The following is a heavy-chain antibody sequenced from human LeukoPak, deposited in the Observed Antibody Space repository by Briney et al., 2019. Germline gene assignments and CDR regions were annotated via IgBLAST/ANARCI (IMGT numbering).Heavy chain of an antibody. V-gene: IGHV4-61*02. CDR1: GDSISSGDYY. D-gene: IGHD3-10*01. Sequence: SQTLSLTCTVSGDSISSGDYYWSWIRQPAGKGLEWIGRISSSGSTNYNPSLKSRVTISVDTSKNQFSLKLSSVTAADTAVYYCARDRSVGWFGGTWGQGTLVIVSS. CDR3: ARDRSVGWFGGT. CDR2: ISSSGST. J-gene: IGHJ5*02.